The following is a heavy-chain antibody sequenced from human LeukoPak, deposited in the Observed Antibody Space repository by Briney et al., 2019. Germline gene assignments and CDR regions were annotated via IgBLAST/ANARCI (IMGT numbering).Heavy chain of an antibody. J-gene: IGHJ5*02. CDR2: IYNNGRT. D-gene: IGHD5-24*01. V-gene: IGHV4-59*01. CDR1: GGSISNYY. CDR3: ARKGTHGYNYYNWFDP. Sequence: SETLSLTCTVSGGSISNYYWSWIRQPPGKGLEWIGYIYNNGRTNYYPSFKSRATISVDTSKNQFSLKLTSVTAADTAVYFCARKGTHGYNYYNWFDPWGQGIQVTVSS.